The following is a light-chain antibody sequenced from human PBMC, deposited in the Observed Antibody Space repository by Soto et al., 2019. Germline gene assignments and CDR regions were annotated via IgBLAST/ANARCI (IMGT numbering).Light chain of an antibody. J-gene: IGKJ1*01. CDR1: QSVSSY. CDR3: QYHRNWPLT. Sequence: EIVLTQSPATLSVSPGERATLSCRASQSVSSYFAWYQQKPGQAPRLLIYDASTRATGIPARFSGSGSGTDFPPIISSLYHDDAVDYYCQYHRNWPLTFGQGTKVEIK. V-gene: IGKV3-11*01. CDR2: DAS.